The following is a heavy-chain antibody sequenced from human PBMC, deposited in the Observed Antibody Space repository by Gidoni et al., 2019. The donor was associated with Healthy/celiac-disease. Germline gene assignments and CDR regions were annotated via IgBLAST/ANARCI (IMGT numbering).Heavy chain of an antibody. CDR3: ARDDPLAGQLVRNV. CDR2: IIPILGIA. D-gene: IGHD6-13*01. V-gene: IGHV1-69*04. J-gene: IGHJ6*04. CDR1: GGTFSSYA. Sequence: QVQLVQSGAEVKKPGSSVKVSCKASGGTFSSYAISWVRQAPGQGLEWMGRIIPILGIANYAQKFQGRVTITADKSTSTAYMELSSLRSEDTAVYYCARDDPLAGQLVRNVWGKGTTVTVSS.